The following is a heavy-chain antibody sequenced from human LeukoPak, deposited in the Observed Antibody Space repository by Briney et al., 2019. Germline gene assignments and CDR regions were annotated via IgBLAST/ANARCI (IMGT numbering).Heavy chain of an antibody. Sequence: GASVKVSCKASGGTFGSHVITWVRQAPGQGLEWMGGINPISGTANYAQKFQGRLTITTGESTSTAYMDLSSLKSEDTAVYYCARTAWLRAYYYHYLDLWGKGTTVTVSS. J-gene: IGHJ6*03. CDR1: GGTFGSHV. CDR3: ARTAWLRAYYYHYLDL. CDR2: INPISGTA. D-gene: IGHD5-12*01. V-gene: IGHV1-69*05.